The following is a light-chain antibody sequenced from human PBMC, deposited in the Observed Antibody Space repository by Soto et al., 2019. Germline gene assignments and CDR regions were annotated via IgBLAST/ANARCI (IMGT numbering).Light chain of an antibody. CDR2: DVS. Sequence: QSALTQPASVSGSPGQWITISCTGTSSGVGDYNHVSWYQQHPGKAPKLIIYDVSHRPSGVSNRFSGSKSGNTASLTISGLQAEDEADYYCSSYTPSSTLFGGGTKVTVL. J-gene: IGLJ2*01. CDR1: SSGVGDYNH. V-gene: IGLV2-14*03. CDR3: SSYTPSSTL.